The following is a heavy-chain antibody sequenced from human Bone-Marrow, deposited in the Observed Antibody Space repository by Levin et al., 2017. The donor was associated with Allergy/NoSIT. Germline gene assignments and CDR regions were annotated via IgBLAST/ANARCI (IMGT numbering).Heavy chain of an antibody. CDR2: INSDGSGT. J-gene: IGHJ5*02. CDR3: TRVPLNYGDYVSDL. CDR1: GFTFRSYW. Sequence: GESLKISCEGSGFTFRSYWMHWVRQAPGKGLVWVSRINSDGSGTGYADSVKGRFTISRDNAKNTLYLQMNSLRAEDTAVYYCTRVPLNYGDYVSDLWGQGTLVTVSS. V-gene: IGHV3-74*01. D-gene: IGHD4-17*01.